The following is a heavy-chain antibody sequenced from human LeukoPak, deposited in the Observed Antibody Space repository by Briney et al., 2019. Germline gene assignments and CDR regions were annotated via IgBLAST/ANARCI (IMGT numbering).Heavy chain of an antibody. CDR2: IKKDGSEK. Sequence: PGGSLRLSCAVSGFTFSNYWMTWVRQAPGKGLEWVANIKKDGSEKYYVGSVKGRFTISRDNVKNSLYLEMNSLRADDTAVYYCARDQYTGSYYADSWGQGTLVTVSS. D-gene: IGHD1-26*01. V-gene: IGHV3-7*01. CDR3: ARDQYTGSYYADS. J-gene: IGHJ4*02. CDR1: GFTFSNYW.